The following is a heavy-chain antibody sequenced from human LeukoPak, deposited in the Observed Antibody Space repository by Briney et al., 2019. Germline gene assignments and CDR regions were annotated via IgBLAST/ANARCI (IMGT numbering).Heavy chain of an antibody. J-gene: IGHJ4*02. CDR1: GSYISSDYY. Sequence: SETLSLTCSVSGSYISSDYYWGWVRQPPGKGLEWIGSIKHRGRSYYNPSLKSRVTISVDTSKNQFSLQLSSVTAADTAVYYCARVVGATSIDYWGQGILVTVSS. CDR2: IKHRGRS. V-gene: IGHV4-38-2*02. CDR3: ARVVGATSIDY. D-gene: IGHD2-15*01.